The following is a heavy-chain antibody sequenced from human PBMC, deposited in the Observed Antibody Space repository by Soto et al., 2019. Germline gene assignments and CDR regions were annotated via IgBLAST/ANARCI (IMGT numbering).Heavy chain of an antibody. D-gene: IGHD6-19*01. Sequence: GSPRLPCAGSRFHLNGYGMHWVRQAPGKGLVWVAGISYDGVNKVNSASKKGRLTVSRDNAKNTVYLQMNSLRPADRALYYCAKARYASGWSGLDTWGQGALVTVSS. CDR1: RFHLNGYG. V-gene: IGHV3-30*18. CDR2: ISYDGVNK. CDR3: AKARYASGWSGLDT. J-gene: IGHJ5*02.